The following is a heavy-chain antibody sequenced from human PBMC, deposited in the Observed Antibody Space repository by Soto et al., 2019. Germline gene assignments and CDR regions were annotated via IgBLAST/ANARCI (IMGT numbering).Heavy chain of an antibody. Sequence: QVQLVESGGGVVQPGRSLRLSCAASGFTFSSYGMHWVRQAPGTGLEWVSVIWYDGSNKYYADSVKGRFTISRDNSKNALYLHMNSLRAEDTAVYYCAREAREGKSRRYGMYVWGQGTTVTVSS. CDR3: AREAREGKSRRYGMYV. CDR1: GFTFSSYG. CDR2: IWYDGSNK. V-gene: IGHV3-33*01. D-gene: IGHD6-13*01. J-gene: IGHJ6*02.